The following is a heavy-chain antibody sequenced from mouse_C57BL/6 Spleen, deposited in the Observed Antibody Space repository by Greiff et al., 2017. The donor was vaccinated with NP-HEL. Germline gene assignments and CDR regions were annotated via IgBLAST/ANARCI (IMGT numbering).Heavy chain of an antibody. J-gene: IGHJ4*01. D-gene: IGHD1-1*01. CDR3: AMYYGSSYDAMDY. V-gene: IGHV5-17*01. CDR1: GFTFSDYG. CDR2: ISSGSSTI. Sequence: EVQVVESGGGLVKPGGSLKLSCAASGFTFSDYGMHWVRQAPEKGLEWVAYISSGSSTIYYADTVKGRFTISRDNAKNTLFLQMTSLRSEDTAMYYCAMYYGSSYDAMDYWGQGTSVTVSS.